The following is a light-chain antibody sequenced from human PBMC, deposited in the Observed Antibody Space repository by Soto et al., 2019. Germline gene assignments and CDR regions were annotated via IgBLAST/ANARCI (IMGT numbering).Light chain of an antibody. J-gene: IGKJ1*01. CDR2: AAP. Sequence: DIQMTQSPSSLSAYVGDRVTITCRASQSISSYLNWYPQKPGKAPKLLIYAAPSLQSGVPSRFSGSGSGTDCTLPISSLQTEDFATYYCQQSYSTLWTFGQGTKVEIK. CDR1: QSISSY. V-gene: IGKV1-39*01. CDR3: QQSYSTLWT.